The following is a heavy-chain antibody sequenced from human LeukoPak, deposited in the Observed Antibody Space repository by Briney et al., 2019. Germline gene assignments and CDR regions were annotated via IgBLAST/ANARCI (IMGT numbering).Heavy chain of an antibody. J-gene: IGHJ5*02. Sequence: SETLSLTCSVSGVSVNSHYWSWIRQSPGKGLEWIAYVHHSENSNSNPSLKSRVTTSVDTSRNHFSLKLTSVTAADTAIYYCARGSTGQYDPWGQGILVTVFS. CDR1: GVSVNSHY. D-gene: IGHD1-14*01. CDR3: ARGSTGQYDP. V-gene: IGHV4-59*02. CDR2: VHHSENS.